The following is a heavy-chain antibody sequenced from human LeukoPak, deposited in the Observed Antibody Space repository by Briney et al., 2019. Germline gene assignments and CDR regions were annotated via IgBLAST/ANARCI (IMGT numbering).Heavy chain of an antibody. V-gene: IGHV4-39*07. CDR2: IYYSGST. J-gene: IGHJ6*03. CDR1: GGSFSSSSNY. Sequence: PSETLSLTCTVSGGSFSSSSNYWGWIRQPPGKGLEWIGSIYYSGSTYYNPSLKSRVTISVDTSKNQFSLKLSSVTAADTAVYYCARDTPLYDFWSDGGWYYYMDVWGKGTTVTVSS. CDR3: ARDTPLYDFWSDGGWYYYMDV. D-gene: IGHD3-3*01.